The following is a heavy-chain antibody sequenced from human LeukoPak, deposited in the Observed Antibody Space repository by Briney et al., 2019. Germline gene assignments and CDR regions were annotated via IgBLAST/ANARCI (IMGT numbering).Heavy chain of an antibody. CDR3: ARGLRGSSGSYYYYYMDV. J-gene: IGHJ6*03. D-gene: IGHD2-15*01. CDR1: GYSFSNYY. CDR2: INPTAGTT. Sequence: GASVKVSCKASGYSFSNYYIHWVRQAPGQGLEWMGIINPTAGTTRNAQKFQGRVTMTRNTSISTAYMELSSLRSEDTAVYYCARGLRGSSGSYYYYYMDVWGKGTTVTISS. V-gene: IGHV1-46*01.